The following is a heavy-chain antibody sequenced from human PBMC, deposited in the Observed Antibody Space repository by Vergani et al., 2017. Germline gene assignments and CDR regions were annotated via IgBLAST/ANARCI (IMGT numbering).Heavy chain of an antibody. CDR2: IIPILGIA. V-gene: IGHV1-69*04. CDR1: GGTFSSYA. D-gene: IGHD5-24*01. J-gene: IGHJ6*02. Sequence: QVQLVQSGAEVKKPGSSVKVSCKASGGTFSSYAISWVRQAPGQGLEWMGRIIPILGIANYAQKFQGRVTSTADKSTSTAYMELSSLRSEDTAVYYCAGDDGFVRATILAEKYGMDGWGQGTTVTVSS. CDR3: AGDDGFVRATILAEKYGMDG.